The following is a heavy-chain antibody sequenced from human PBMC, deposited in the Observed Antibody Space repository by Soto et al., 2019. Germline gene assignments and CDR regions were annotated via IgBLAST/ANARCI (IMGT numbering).Heavy chain of an antibody. CDR2: ISAYNGNT. D-gene: IGHD2-15*01. V-gene: IGHV1-18*04. CDR3: ARDKAYVVAATPSDY. J-gene: IGHJ4*02. CDR1: GYTFTSYG. Sequence: RASVKVSCKASGYTFTSYGISWVRQAPGQGLEWMGWISAYNGNTNYAQKLQGRVTMTTDTSTSTAYMELRSLRSDDTVVYYCARDKAYVVAATPSDYWGQGTLVTVSS.